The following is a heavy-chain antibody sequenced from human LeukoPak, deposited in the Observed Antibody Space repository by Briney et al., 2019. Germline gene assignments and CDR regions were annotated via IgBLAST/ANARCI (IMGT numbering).Heavy chain of an antibody. J-gene: IGHJ4*02. D-gene: IGHD6-6*01. Sequence: PGGSLRLSCVASGFTFSSYAMSWVRQAPGKGLEWVSAISGSGGSTYYADSVKGRFTISRDNSKNTLYLQMNSLRAEDTAVYYCAKDPHSSSLYYFDYWGQGTLVTVSS. CDR1: GFTFSSYA. CDR3: AKDPHSSSLYYFDY. V-gene: IGHV3-23*01. CDR2: ISGSGGST.